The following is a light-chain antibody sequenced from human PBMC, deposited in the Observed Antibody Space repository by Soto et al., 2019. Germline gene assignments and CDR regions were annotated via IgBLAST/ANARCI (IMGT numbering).Light chain of an antibody. V-gene: IGLV3-21*04. CDR3: QVWDTTTNHPV. J-gene: IGLJ1*01. CDR2: YDS. CDR1: NIGSDS. Sequence: SYELIQPPSVSVAPGKTARITCGGKNIGSDSVNWYLQKPGQAPVLVIYYDSDRPAGIPERLSGSKSRNTATLTITGVDAGDEADYYCQVWDTTTNHPVFGTGTKVTVL.